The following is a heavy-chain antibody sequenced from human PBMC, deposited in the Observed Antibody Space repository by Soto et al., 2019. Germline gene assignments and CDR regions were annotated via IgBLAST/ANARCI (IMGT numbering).Heavy chain of an antibody. CDR2: ISSATTTI. V-gene: IGHV3-48*01. CDR1: GFTFSSYS. D-gene: IGHD3-3*01. Sequence: PGGSLRLSCAASGFTFSSYSMNWVRQAPGKGLEWVSYISSATTTIYYADSVKGRFTISRDNAKNSLYLQMNSLRAEDTAVYYCAQGVEWPQFFDYCGQGTLVTVYS. CDR3: AQGVEWPQFFDY. J-gene: IGHJ4*02.